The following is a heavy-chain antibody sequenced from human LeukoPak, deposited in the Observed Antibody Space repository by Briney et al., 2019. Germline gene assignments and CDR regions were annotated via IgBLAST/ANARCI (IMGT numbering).Heavy chain of an antibody. CDR3: AKVFWAYSGYDWGGHCFDY. V-gene: IGHV3-23*01. D-gene: IGHD5-12*01. CDR2: ISGSGGST. Sequence: GGSLRLSCAASGFTFSSYAMSWVRQAPGKGLEWVSAISGSGGSTYYADSVKGRFTISRDNSKNTLCLQMNSLRAEDTAVYYCAKVFWAYSGYDWGGHCFDYWGQGTLVTVSS. J-gene: IGHJ4*02. CDR1: GFTFSSYA.